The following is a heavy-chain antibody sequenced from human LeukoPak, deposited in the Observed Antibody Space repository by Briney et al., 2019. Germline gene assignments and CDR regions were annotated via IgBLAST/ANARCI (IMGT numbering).Heavy chain of an antibody. J-gene: IGHJ4*02. CDR1: GFTFSSNA. D-gene: IGHD2-2*01. CDR2: IKQDGSEK. V-gene: IGHV3-7*01. CDR3: ARDDVPDH. Sequence: QPGGSLRLSCAASGFTFSSNAMSWVRQAPGKGLEWVANIKQDGSEKYYVDSVKGRFTISRDNAKNSLYLQMNSLRAEDTAVYYCARDDVPDHWGQGTLVTVSS.